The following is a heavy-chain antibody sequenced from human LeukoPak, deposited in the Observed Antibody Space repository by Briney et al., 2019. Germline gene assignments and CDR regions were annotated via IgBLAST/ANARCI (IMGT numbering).Heavy chain of an antibody. D-gene: IGHD3-3*01. V-gene: IGHV4-4*07. Sequence: SETLSLTCTVSGGSISSYFWSWIRQPAGKGLEWIGRIYTNENTDYNPSLKSRITMSVDTSKNQFSLNLKSVTAADTAIYYCVKDRTTHYDFWSGHPFDIWGQGTMVTVS. J-gene: IGHJ3*02. CDR2: IYTNENT. CDR1: GGSISSYF. CDR3: VKDRTTHYDFWSGHPFDI.